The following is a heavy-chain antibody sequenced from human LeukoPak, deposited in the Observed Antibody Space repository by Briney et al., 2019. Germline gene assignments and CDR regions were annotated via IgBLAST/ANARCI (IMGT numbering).Heavy chain of an antibody. Sequence: GGSLRLSCAASGFTFSSYAMSWVRQAPGKGLEWVSAISGSGGSTYYADSVKGRFTISRDNSKNTLYLQMNSLRAEDTAVYYCAKAPNYYSSGSYHSYYYYGMDVWGKGTTVTVSS. J-gene: IGHJ6*04. CDR3: AKAPNYYSSGSYHSYYYYGMDV. D-gene: IGHD3-10*01. CDR2: ISGSGGST. V-gene: IGHV3-23*01. CDR1: GFTFSSYA.